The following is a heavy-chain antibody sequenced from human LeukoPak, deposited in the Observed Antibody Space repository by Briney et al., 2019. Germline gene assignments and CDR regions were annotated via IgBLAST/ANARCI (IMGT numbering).Heavy chain of an antibody. J-gene: IGHJ4*02. Sequence: GGSLRLSCAASGFTFDDYAMHWFRQAPGKGLEWVSGISWNSGSIGYADSVKGRFTISRDNAKNSLYLQMNSLRAEDTALYYCVRGFGSRGFDYWGQGTLVTVSS. CDR3: VRGFGSRGFDY. D-gene: IGHD3-10*01. CDR2: ISWNSGSI. CDR1: GFTFDDYA. V-gene: IGHV3-9*01.